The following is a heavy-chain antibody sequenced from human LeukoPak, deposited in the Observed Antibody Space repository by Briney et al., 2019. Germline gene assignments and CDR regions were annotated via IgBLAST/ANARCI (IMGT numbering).Heavy chain of an antibody. V-gene: IGHV1-18*01. Sequence: ASVKVSCKTSGYTLTSFGISWVRQAPGQGLEWMGWINAYNGNTNYAQKLQGRVTMTTETSTSTAYMELRSLRSDDTAVYYCARRQGTTLSFDYWGQGTLVTVSS. D-gene: IGHD1-1*01. CDR2: INAYNGNT. J-gene: IGHJ4*02. CDR1: GYTLTSFG. CDR3: ARRQGTTLSFDY.